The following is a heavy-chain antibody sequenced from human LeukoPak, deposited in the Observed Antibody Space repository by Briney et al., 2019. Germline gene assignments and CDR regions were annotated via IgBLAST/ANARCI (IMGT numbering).Heavy chain of an antibody. Sequence: PGGSLRLSCSASGFTFSSYAMHWVRQAPGKGLEHVSAISSNGGSTYYADSVKGRFTISRDNYKNTLNLQMSSLRAEDTAVYYCVVSYLYAFDIWGQGTMVTVSS. CDR3: VVSYLYAFDI. D-gene: IGHD5-18*01. V-gene: IGHV3-64D*09. CDR2: ISSNGGST. J-gene: IGHJ3*02. CDR1: GFTFSSYA.